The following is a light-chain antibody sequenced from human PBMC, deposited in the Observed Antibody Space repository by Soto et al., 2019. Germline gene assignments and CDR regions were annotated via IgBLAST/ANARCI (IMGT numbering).Light chain of an antibody. CDR2: EVS. CDR3: SSYTNNRNLV. CDR1: KGDVGGYNY. J-gene: IGLJ2*01. Sequence: QSALTQPASVSGSPGQSITISCTGTKGDVGGYNYVSWHQQHPGKAPKLMIYEVSNRPSGVSNRFSGSKSGNTASLTISGLQAQDEADYYCSSYTNNRNLVFGGGTKLTVL. V-gene: IGLV2-14*01.